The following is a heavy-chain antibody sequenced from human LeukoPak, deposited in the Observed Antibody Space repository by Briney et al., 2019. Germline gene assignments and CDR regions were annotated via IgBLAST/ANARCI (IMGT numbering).Heavy chain of an antibody. CDR1: GGTFSSYA. CDR3: ARVRRSGYCSSTSCYRHGMDV. D-gene: IGHD2-2*02. J-gene: IGHJ6*02. V-gene: IGHV1-69*13. Sequence: SVKVSCKASGGTFSSYAISWVRQAPGQGLKWMGGIIPIFGTANYAQKFQGRVTITADESTSTAYMELSSLRSEDTAVYYCARVRRSGYCSSTSCYRHGMDVWGQGTTVTVSS. CDR2: IIPIFGTA.